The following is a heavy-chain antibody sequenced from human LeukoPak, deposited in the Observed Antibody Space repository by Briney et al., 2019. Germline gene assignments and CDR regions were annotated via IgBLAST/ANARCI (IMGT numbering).Heavy chain of an antibody. J-gene: IGHJ3*02. V-gene: IGHV4-39*07. D-gene: IGHD3-22*01. CDR3: ARATITMISDAFDI. CDR2: IYYSGST. Sequence: SETLSLTCTVSGGSISNSNYYWGWIRQPPGKGLEWIGSIYYSGSTYYNPSLKSRVTISVDTSKNQFSLKLSSVTAADTAVYYCARATITMISDAFDIWGQGTMVTVSS. CDR1: GGSISNSNYY.